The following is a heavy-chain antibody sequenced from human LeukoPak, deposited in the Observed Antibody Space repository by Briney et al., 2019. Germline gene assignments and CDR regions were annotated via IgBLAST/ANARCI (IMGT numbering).Heavy chain of an antibody. CDR1: GYTFTSYG. J-gene: IGHJ4*02. D-gene: IGHD2-21*02. Sequence: GASVKVSCKASGYTFTSYGIRWVRQAPGQGLEWMGWISAYNGNTNYAQKLQGRVTMTTDTSTSTAYMELRSLRSDDTAVYYCARDDATELAYCGGDCYLDYWGQGTLVTVSS. CDR2: ISAYNGNT. CDR3: ARDDATELAYCGGDCYLDY. V-gene: IGHV1-18*01.